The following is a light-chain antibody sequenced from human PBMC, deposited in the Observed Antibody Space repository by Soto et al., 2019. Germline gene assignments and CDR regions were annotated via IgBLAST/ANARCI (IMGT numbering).Light chain of an antibody. Sequence: DIQMTQSPSSLSASVGDRVTITCRASQTISDYLNWYQQRPGKAPKLLISAASRLQSGVPSRFRGSGSGTHFILTISSLQPEDFATYYCQQSYSTPIFTFGPGTKVDIK. CDR1: QTISDY. J-gene: IGKJ3*01. CDR2: AAS. CDR3: QQSYSTPIFT. V-gene: IGKV1-39*01.